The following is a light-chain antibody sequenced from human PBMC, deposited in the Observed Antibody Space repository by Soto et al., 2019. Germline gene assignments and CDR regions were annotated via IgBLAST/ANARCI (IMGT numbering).Light chain of an antibody. V-gene: IGKV3-11*01. CDR1: QSISTY. CDR3: QQRINWPLT. Sequence: VLTQCPAPLSLSPGANATTPRWASQSISTYLAWYQQKPGQAPRLLIYDAVNRATGIPARFSGSGSGTDFTLIIDSLAPEDFAVYYCQQRINWPLTFGGGTKVDI. J-gene: IGKJ4*01. CDR2: DAV.